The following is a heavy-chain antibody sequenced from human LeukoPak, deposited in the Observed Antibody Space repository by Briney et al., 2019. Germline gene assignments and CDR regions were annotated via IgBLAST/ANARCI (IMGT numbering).Heavy chain of an antibody. D-gene: IGHD3-10*01. J-gene: IGHJ4*02. V-gene: IGHV3-7*01. CDR1: GFTLGISW. CDR3: ARGPTYGQAFDF. Sequence: GGSLRLSCAASGFTLGISWMTWVRQAPGKGLEWVASLREDGGEKTYVDSVKGRFTISRDNAKNSLFPQMDSLRDDDTAVYYCARGPTYGQAFDFWGQGTLVTVSS. CDR2: LREDGGEK.